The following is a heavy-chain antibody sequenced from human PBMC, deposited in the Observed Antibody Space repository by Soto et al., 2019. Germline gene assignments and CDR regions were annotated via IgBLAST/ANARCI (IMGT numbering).Heavy chain of an antibody. CDR1: GYTFSSYG. D-gene: IGHD6-6*01. CDR2: INAGNGNP. Sequence: QVQLVQSGAEVKKPGASVKLSCRASGYTFSSYGIQWVRQAPGQRLEWMGWINAGNGNPKYSQRFQGRVTITRDTSAGTAYMEVSSLSSEDTAVYSCMRVNIGARTDYFYYYGMDVWGHGTTVTVSS. J-gene: IGHJ6*02. V-gene: IGHV1-3*01. CDR3: MRVNIGARTDYFYYYGMDV.